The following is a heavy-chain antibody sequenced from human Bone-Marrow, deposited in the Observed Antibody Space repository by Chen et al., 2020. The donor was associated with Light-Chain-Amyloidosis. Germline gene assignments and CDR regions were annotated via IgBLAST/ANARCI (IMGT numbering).Heavy chain of an antibody. CDR3: AGSWRELLVSPYYYMDV. CDR2: IKPDQNEK. J-gene: IGHJ6*03. CDR1: GFSFTTYW. D-gene: IGHD1-26*01. Sequence: EVQLVESGGGLVQPGGSLRLSCVASGFSFTTYWMSWVRQAPGKGLEWVANIKPDQNEKYYVDSVKGRFTISRDNAKNSLYLQMNSLRAEDTAVYYCAGSWRELLVSPYYYMDVWGKGTTVTVSS. V-gene: IGHV3-7*01.